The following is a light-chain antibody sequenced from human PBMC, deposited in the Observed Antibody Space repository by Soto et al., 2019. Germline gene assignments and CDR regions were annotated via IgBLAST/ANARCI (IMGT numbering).Light chain of an antibody. CDR3: CSYAGGRTWV. Sequence: QSALTQPASVSGSPGQSITIPCTGTSSDVGNYKLVSWYQHHPGRAPKVIISEDTQRPPGVSNRFSGSKSGNTASLTISWLQAEDEADYYCCSYAGGRTWVFGGGTKVTVL. CDR2: EDT. V-gene: IGLV2-23*01. CDR1: SSDVGNYKL. J-gene: IGLJ3*02.